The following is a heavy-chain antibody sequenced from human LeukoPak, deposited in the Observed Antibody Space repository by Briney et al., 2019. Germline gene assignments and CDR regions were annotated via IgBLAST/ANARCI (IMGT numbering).Heavy chain of an antibody. CDR3: AKEDDFWSGYYTPWDY. D-gene: IGHD3-3*01. J-gene: IGHJ4*02. CDR1: GFTFSNYA. V-gene: IGHV3-23*01. Sequence: GGTLRLSCAASGFTFSNYAMSWVRQAPGRRLEWVSAINAGDFSTYYADSVRGRFTISRDNYRNILYLQMNSLRAEDTAVYFCAKEDDFWSGYYTPWDYWGQGTLVTVSS. CDR2: INAGDFST.